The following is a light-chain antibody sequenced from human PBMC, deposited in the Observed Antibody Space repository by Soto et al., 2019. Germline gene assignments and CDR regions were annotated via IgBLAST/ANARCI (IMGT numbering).Light chain of an antibody. CDR3: QHYSTSPWT. Sequence: EIVLTQSPGTLSLSPGERATLSCRPSQTISGSYFAWYQQKPGQAPRLLIYATARRATGIPDRFSGSGSETDFTLTISRLEPEDFAVYYCQHYSTSPWTFGQGTKVEI. J-gene: IGKJ1*01. V-gene: IGKV3-20*01. CDR1: QTISGSY. CDR2: ATA.